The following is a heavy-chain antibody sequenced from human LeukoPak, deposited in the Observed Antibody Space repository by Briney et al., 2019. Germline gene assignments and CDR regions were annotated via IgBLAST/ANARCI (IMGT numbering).Heavy chain of an antibody. J-gene: IGHJ4*02. V-gene: IGHV3-23*01. D-gene: IGHD3-10*01. Sequence: GGSLRLSCVASGFTFSGHAMSWVRQAPGKGLEWVSSVSGSGGNTYYADSVKGRFTISRDNSKNTVCLQMNSLRAEDTAVYFCARAVGPYDYWGQGTLVTVSS. CDR2: VSGSGGNT. CDR1: GFTFSGHA. CDR3: ARAVGPYDY.